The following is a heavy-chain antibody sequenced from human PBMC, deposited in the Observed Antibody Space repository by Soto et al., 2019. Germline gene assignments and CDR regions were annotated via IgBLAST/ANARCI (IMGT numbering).Heavy chain of an antibody. CDR2: ISAYNGNT. Sequence: QVQLVQSGAEVKKPGASVKVSCKASGYTFTSYGISWVRQAPGQGLEWMGWISAYNGNTNYAQKLQGRVTMTTDTSTSTAYMELRSLRSDDTAVYYGARDRPYCSGGSCYPTSVYYYYGMDVWGQGTTVTVSS. V-gene: IGHV1-18*01. CDR1: GYTFTSYG. D-gene: IGHD2-15*01. J-gene: IGHJ6*02. CDR3: ARDRPYCSGGSCYPTSVYYYYGMDV.